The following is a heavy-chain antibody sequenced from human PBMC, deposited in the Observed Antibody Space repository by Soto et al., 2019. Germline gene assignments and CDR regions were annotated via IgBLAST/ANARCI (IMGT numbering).Heavy chain of an antibody. V-gene: IGHV3-23*01. D-gene: IGHD1-7*01. Sequence: DVQLLESGGGLVQPGGSLRLSCAASGFTFSSGFTFSSYAMTWVRQAPAKGLEWVSSLSGSGATTYYADSVKGRFTISRDNSKNTLYLQMNSLRAGDTALYYCAKRGTRLVTGSDTFDIWGQGTMVTVSS. CDR1: GFTFSSGFTFSSYA. CDR3: AKRGTRLVTGSDTFDI. CDR2: LSGSGATT. J-gene: IGHJ3*02.